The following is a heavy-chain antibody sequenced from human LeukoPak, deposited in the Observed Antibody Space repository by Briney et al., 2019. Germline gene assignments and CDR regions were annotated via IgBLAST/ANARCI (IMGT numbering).Heavy chain of an antibody. CDR2: ISGSGGST. D-gene: IGHD3-22*01. Sequence: GGSLRLSCAASGFTVSSNYMSWVRQAPGKGLEWVSAISGSGGSTYYADSVKGRFTISRDNSKNTLYLQMNSLRAEDTAVYYCAKDLRYYYDSSGSDYFDYWGQGTLVTVSS. J-gene: IGHJ4*02. CDR3: AKDLRYYYDSSGSDYFDY. V-gene: IGHV3-23*01. CDR1: GFTVSSNY.